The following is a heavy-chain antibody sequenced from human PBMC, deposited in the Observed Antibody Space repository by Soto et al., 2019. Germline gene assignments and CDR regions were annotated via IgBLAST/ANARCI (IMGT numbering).Heavy chain of an antibody. CDR1: GFTFSNYA. V-gene: IGHV3-30-3*01. D-gene: IGHD6-13*01. CDR2: ISDDGSNK. Sequence: QVQLVESGGGVVQPGRSLRLSCAASGFTFSNYALHWVRQAPGKGLVWVSVISDDGSNKYYADPVKGRFTISRDNSKNTLYLQMNSLRAEDTAVYYCARDRFASSWSYFDYWGQGTPVTVSS. CDR3: ARDRFASSWSYFDY. J-gene: IGHJ4*02.